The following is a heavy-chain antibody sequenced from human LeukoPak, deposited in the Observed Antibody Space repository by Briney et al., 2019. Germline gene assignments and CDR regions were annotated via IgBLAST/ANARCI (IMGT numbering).Heavy chain of an antibody. V-gene: IGHV3-23*01. CDR1: GFTFSSFA. Sequence: GGSLRLSCAASGFTFSSFAMSWVRQAPGKGLEWVSAISASGGTKYYADSVKGRFTISRDNSQNTLYLQMNSLRPEDTAVYYCARLLYYYDSSIYQRYFDYWGQGTLVTVSS. J-gene: IGHJ4*02. CDR3: ARLLYYYDSSIYQRYFDY. CDR2: ISASGGTK. D-gene: IGHD3-22*01.